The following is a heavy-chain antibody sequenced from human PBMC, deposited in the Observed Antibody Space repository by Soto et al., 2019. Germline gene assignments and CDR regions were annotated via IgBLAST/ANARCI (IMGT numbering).Heavy chain of an antibody. CDR2: IKQDGSEK. D-gene: IGHD2-15*01. CDR1: GFTFSSYW. Sequence: GSLRLSCAASGFTFSSYWMSWVRQAPGKGLEWVANIKQDGSEKYYVDSVKGRFTISRDNAKNSLYLQMNSLRAEDTAVYYCARVSVVVADYAFDIWGQGTMVTVSS. V-gene: IGHV3-7*05. J-gene: IGHJ3*02. CDR3: ARVSVVVADYAFDI.